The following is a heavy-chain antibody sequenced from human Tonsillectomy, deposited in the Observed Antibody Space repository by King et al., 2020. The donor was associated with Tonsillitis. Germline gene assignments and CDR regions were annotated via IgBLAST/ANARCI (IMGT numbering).Heavy chain of an antibody. CDR1: GFTYSSHA. CDR3: GKDYKSEYINF. Sequence: VQLQESGGGVVQPGRSLRLSCAASGFTYSSHAMHWVRQAPGKGLEWMAVISDDGRNEHYADSVKGRFTISRDNSNNTLYLQMNSLRHEDTAVYYCGKDYKSEYINFWGQGTLVTVSS. D-gene: IGHD5-18*01. J-gene: IGHJ4*02. V-gene: IGHV3-30-3*02. CDR2: ISDDGRNE.